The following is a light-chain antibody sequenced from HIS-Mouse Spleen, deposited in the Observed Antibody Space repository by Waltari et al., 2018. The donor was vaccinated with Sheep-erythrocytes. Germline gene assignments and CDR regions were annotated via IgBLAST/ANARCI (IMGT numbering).Light chain of an antibody. CDR2: DVS. CDR1: SSDVGCYNY. Sequence: QSALTQPRSVSGSPGQSITISFTGTSSDVGCYNYVSWYQQHPGKAPKLMIYDVSSLPSGVPDRFSGSKSGNTASLTISGLQAEDEADYYCCSYAGSYNHVFATGTKVTVL. V-gene: IGLV2-11*01. CDR3: CSYAGSYNHV. J-gene: IGLJ1*01.